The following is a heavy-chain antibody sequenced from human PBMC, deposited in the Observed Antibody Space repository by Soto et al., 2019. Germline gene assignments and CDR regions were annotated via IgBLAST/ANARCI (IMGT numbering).Heavy chain of an antibody. V-gene: IGHV1-18*01. CDR3: ARGRYGDY. D-gene: IGHD1-1*01. CDR1: GYTFTSYG. Sequence: QVHLVQSGAEVKKPGASVKVSCKGSGYTFTSYGITWVRQAPGQGLEWMGWISAHNGNTDYAQKVQGRVTVTRDTATSTAYMELRSRRSADTAVYDCARGRYGDYWGQGALVTVSS. CDR2: ISAHNGNT. J-gene: IGHJ4*02.